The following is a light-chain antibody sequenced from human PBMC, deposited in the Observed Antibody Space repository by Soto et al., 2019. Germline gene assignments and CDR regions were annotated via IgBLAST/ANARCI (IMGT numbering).Light chain of an antibody. CDR3: LQDFTYPWT. CDR1: QDISNY. CDR2: DAS. Sequence: IQITQSPSSLSASVGDRVTITCQASQDISNYLNWYQQKPGKAPKLLIYDASSLQSGVPSRFSGSGSGTDFTLTISSLQPEDFGTYYCLQDFTYPWTFGQGTKVDIK. J-gene: IGKJ1*01. V-gene: IGKV1-6*01.